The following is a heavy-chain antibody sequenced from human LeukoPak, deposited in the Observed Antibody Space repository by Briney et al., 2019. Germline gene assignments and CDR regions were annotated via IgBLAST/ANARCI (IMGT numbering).Heavy chain of an antibody. V-gene: IGHV3-30*04. Sequence: GGSLRLSWAASGFTFKTHAFHWVRQAPGKVRGWVAVISYDGSNTYYADSVKGRFTISRDNSKRTLYSQMSSLRAEDTAVYYCARGAGVIAVAGPAYWGQGTLVTVSS. D-gene: IGHD6-19*01. CDR3: ARGAGVIAVAGPAY. CDR2: ISYDGSNT. CDR1: GFTFKTHA. J-gene: IGHJ4*02.